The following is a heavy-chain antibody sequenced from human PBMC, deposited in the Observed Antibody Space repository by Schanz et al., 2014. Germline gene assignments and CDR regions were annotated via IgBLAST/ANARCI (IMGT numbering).Heavy chain of an antibody. Sequence: QVQLVESGGGVVQPGRSLRLSCAASGFTFGDYGMQWVRQAPGKGLEWLAVISYHGSERYYADSVKGRFTISRDNSKNTLYLQMNSLRTEDTAVYFCAKSYDTSGYSGFDYWGQGTLVTVSS. D-gene: IGHD3-22*01. V-gene: IGHV3-30*18. J-gene: IGHJ4*02. CDR1: GFTFGDYG. CDR2: ISYHGSER. CDR3: AKSYDTSGYSGFDY.